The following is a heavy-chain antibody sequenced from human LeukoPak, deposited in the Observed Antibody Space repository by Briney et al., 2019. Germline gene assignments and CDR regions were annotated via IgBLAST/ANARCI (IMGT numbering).Heavy chain of an antibody. Sequence: GGSLRLSCAASGFTFNNYNMIWVRQASGKGLEWASSISSSSSYIYYADSVKGRFTISRDNAKNSLYLQMNSLRAEDTAVYYCARDLLGYNYHYMDVWGKGTTVTVSS. D-gene: IGHD1-20*01. J-gene: IGHJ6*03. CDR1: GFTFNNYN. V-gene: IGHV3-21*01. CDR3: ARDLLGYNYHYMDV. CDR2: ISSSSSYI.